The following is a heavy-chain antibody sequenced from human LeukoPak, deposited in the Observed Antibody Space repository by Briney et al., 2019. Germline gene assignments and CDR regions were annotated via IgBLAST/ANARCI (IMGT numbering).Heavy chain of an antibody. V-gene: IGHV4-39*01. J-gene: IGHJ4*02. CDR3: ARHRTTMVRGVRYFDY. D-gene: IGHD3-10*01. CDR1: GGSISSSSYY. Sequence: SETLSLTCTVSGGSISSSSYYWGWIRQPPGKGLEWIGSIYYSGSTYHNPSLKSRVTISVDTSKNQFSLKLSSVTAADTAVYYCARHRTTMVRGVRYFDYWGQGTLVTVSS. CDR2: IYYSGST.